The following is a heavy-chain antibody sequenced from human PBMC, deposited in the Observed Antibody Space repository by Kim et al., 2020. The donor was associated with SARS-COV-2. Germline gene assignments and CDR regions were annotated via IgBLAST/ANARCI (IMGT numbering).Heavy chain of an antibody. CDR3: ARDLYPIAVAGTNYYYYYGMDV. J-gene: IGHJ6*02. D-gene: IGHD6-19*01. CDR2: ISSSGSTI. Sequence: LSLTCAASGFTFSDYYMSWIRQAPGKGLEWVSYISSSGSTIYYADSVKGRFTISRDNAKNSLYLQMNSLRAEDTAVYYCARDLYPIAVAGTNYYYYYGMDVWGQGTTVTVSS. CDR1: GFTFSDYY. V-gene: IGHV3-11*04.